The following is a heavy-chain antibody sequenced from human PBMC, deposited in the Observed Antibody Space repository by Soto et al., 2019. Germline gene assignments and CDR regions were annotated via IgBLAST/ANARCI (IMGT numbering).Heavy chain of an antibody. V-gene: IGHV3-74*01. CDR2: ITEDGSGT. CDR3: VRGTNGWRGMDY. D-gene: IGHD2-8*01. Sequence: LRLSCATSGFTFSSYPIHWVRQAPGKGPVWVSRITEDGSGTTYADSVKGRFTVTRDNAKNTVYLQMSGLGAEDTAVYHCVRGTNGWRGMDYWGQGTQVTVSS. CDR1: GFTFSSYP. J-gene: IGHJ4*02.